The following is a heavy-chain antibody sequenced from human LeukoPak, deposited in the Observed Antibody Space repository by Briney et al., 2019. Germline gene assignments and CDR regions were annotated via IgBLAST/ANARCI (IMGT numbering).Heavy chain of an antibody. J-gene: IGHJ4*02. Sequence: GGSLRLSCAASGFTFSDYYMSWIRQAPGKGLEWISCISSSGGHIIYYADSVKGRFTISRDDAKNSLYLQMNSLRAEDTAVYYCARGIMVRGVIRTFPYWGQGTLVTVSS. CDR3: ARGIMVRGVIRTFPY. CDR2: ISSSGGHII. CDR1: GFTFSDYY. V-gene: IGHV3-11*01. D-gene: IGHD3-10*01.